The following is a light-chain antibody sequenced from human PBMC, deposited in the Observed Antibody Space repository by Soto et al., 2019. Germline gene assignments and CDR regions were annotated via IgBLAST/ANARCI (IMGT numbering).Light chain of an antibody. V-gene: IGKV3-20*01. Sequence: EIMLTQSPGTPSLSPGERATLSCRASQSVGSTYLAWYQQKPGQAPRLLIYGASSRASGIPDRFSGSGSGTDFTLTISGLEPEDFALYYCQQHGTSPWTFGQGTKVEIK. J-gene: IGKJ1*01. CDR3: QQHGTSPWT. CDR1: QSVGSTY. CDR2: GAS.